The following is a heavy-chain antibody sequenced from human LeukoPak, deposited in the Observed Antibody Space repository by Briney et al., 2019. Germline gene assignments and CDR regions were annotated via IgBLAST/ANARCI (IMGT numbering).Heavy chain of an antibody. CDR1: GFTVSSNY. Sequence: HPGGSLRLSCAASGFTVSSNYMSWVRQAPGKGLEWVSVIYSGGSTYYADSVKGRFTISRDNSKNTLYLQMNSLRAEDTAVYYCARGTNPYYDFWSGHYYFDYWGQGTLVTVSS. CDR3: ARGTNPYYDFWSGHYYFDY. V-gene: IGHV3-66*01. D-gene: IGHD3-3*01. J-gene: IGHJ4*02. CDR2: IYSGGST.